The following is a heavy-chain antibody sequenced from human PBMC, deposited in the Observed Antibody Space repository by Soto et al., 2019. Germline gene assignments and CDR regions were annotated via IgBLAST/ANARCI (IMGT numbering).Heavy chain of an antibody. J-gene: IGHJ4*01. Sequence: QVQLVESGGGAVQPGGSLRLSCAASGFTFSGYAMHWVRQAPGKGLEWVARVSYDGRYDYYADSVKGRFTISRDNSRNTLYLQLNSLRAEDTDVYYCASGNWTHSGGLFGHWGQGTLVTVA. V-gene: IGHV3-30*03. CDR3: ASGNWTHSGGLFGH. D-gene: IGHD1-1*01. CDR2: VSYDGRYD. CDR1: GFTFSGYA.